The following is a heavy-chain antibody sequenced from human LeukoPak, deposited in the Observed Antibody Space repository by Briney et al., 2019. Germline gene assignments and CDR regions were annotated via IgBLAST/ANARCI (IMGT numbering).Heavy chain of an antibody. J-gene: IGHJ3*02. CDR3: ARHSRSGSGGYENAFDI. CDR1: GGSISSSSYY. D-gene: IGHD5-12*01. V-gene: IGHV4-39*01. CDR2: IYSGGST. Sequence: SETLSLTCTVSGGSISSSSYYWDWIRQSPGKGLEWIGNIYSGGSTYYTPSLKSRVTISVDTSKNQFSLKLSSVTAADAAIYFCARHSRSGSGGYENAFDIWGQGTMVTVSS.